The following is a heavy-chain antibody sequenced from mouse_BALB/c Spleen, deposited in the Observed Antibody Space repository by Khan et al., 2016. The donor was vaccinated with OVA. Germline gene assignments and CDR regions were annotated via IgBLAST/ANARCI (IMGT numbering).Heavy chain of an antibody. CDR1: GYSITSDYA. CDR2: ISYGGST. V-gene: IGHV3-2*02. CDR3: ARKNYYGYAMDY. D-gene: IGHD1-1*01. Sequence: EVQLQESGPGLVKPSQSLSLTCTVTGYSITSDYAWDWIRQFPGKKLEWMGYISYGGSTSYNPFLKSRIPTTRETPKNQFFLQLNSVTTEDTATYYCARKNYYGYAMDYWGQGTSVTVSS. J-gene: IGHJ4*01.